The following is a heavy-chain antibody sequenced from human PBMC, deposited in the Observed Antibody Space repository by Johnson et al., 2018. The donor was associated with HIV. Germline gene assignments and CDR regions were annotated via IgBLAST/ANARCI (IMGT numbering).Heavy chain of an antibody. CDR2: IGTAGDT. Sequence: VQLVESGGGVVQPGRSLRLSCAASGFAFSSYTMHWVRQATGTGLEWVSAIGTAGDTYYPGSVKGRFTISRDNSKNTLYLQMNSLRPEDTAMFYWAKEESGSFLAFDIWGQGTMVTVSS. D-gene: IGHD1-26*01. CDR3: AKEESGSFLAFDI. CDR1: GFAFSSYT. V-gene: IGHV3-13*01. J-gene: IGHJ3*02.